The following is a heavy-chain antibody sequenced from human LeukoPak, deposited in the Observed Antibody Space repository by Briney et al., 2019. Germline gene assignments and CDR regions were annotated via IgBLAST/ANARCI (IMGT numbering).Heavy chain of an antibody. D-gene: IGHD2-2*01. J-gene: IGHJ6*03. V-gene: IGHV3-53*01. CDR2: IYSGGST. Sequence: GGSLRLSCAASGFTVSSNYMSWVRQAPGKGLEWVSVIYSGGSTYYADSVKGRFTISRDNSKNTLYLQMNSLRAEDTAVYYCARDYCSSTSCYCYYYMDVWGKGTTVTVSS. CDR1: GFTVSSNY. CDR3: ARDYCSSTSCYCYYYMDV.